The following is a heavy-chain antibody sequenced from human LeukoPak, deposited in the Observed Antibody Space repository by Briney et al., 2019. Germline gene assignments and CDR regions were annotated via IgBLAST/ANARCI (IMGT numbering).Heavy chain of an antibody. D-gene: IGHD3-22*01. Sequence: GGSLRLSCAASGFTVSSNYMSWVRQAPGKGLEWVSVIYSGGSTYYADSVKGRFTISRDNSKNTLYLQMNGLRAEDTAVYYCAREPGVYYDSSGYIIKGLWAFDIWGQGTMVTVSS. CDR3: AREPGVYYDSSGYIIKGLWAFDI. CDR2: IYSGGST. V-gene: IGHV3-53*01. CDR1: GFTVSSNY. J-gene: IGHJ3*02.